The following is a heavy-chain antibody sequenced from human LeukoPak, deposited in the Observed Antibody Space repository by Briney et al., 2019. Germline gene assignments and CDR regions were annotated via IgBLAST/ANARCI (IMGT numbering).Heavy chain of an antibody. CDR1: GFTFSNYV. CDR3: AKDAYYDSSGYCRY. Sequence: PGGSLRLSCAASGFTFSNYVMGWVRQAPGKGLEWVSGIGTGSSSTYYADSVRGRFTISRDNSKSTLYLQMNSLRVEDTAVYYCAKDAYYDSSGYCRYWGQGTLVTVSS. V-gene: IGHV3-23*01. J-gene: IGHJ4*02. CDR2: IGTGSSST. D-gene: IGHD3-22*01.